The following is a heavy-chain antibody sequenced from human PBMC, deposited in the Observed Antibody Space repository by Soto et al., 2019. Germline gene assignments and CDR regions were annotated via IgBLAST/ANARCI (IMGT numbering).Heavy chain of an antibody. J-gene: IGHJ2*01. Sequence: QVQLQESGPGLVKPSQTLSLTCTVSGGSISSGGYYWSWIRQHPGKGLEWIGYIYYSGSTYYNPSLKSPVTISVDTSKNQFSLKLSSVTAAHTAVYYCATFCGGSCYPSWYFDLWGRGTLVTVSS. D-gene: IGHD2-15*01. CDR2: IYYSGST. V-gene: IGHV4-31*01. CDR1: GGSISSGGYY. CDR3: ATFCGGSCYPSWYFDL.